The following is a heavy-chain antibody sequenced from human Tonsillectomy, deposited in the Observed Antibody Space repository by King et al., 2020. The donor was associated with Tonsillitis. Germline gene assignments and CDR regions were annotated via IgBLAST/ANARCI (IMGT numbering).Heavy chain of an antibody. V-gene: IGHV3-21*01. CDR1: GFTFSSYN. D-gene: IGHD3-10*01. J-gene: IGHJ6*03. CDR2: ISSSSSYI. CDR3: ARVGEPYYYYYMDV. Sequence: VQLVESGGGLVKPGGSLRLSCAASGFTFSSYNMNWVRQAPGKGLEWVSSISSSSSYIYYADSVKGRFTISRDNAKNSLYLQMNSLRAEDTAVYYCARVGEPYYYYYMDVWGKGTTVTVSS.